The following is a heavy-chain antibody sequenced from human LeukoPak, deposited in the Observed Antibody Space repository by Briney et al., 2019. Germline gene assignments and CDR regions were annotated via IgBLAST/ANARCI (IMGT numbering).Heavy chain of an antibody. V-gene: IGHV3-30*18. CDR3: AKDKSTYYYGSGSLPGVFLDY. J-gene: IGHJ4*02. D-gene: IGHD3-10*01. CDR2: ISFDGSYK. CDR1: GFTFSSYG. Sequence: GGSLRLSCAASGFTFSSYGMHWVRQAPGKGLECVVVISFDGSYKFYADSVKGRFTISRDNSKNTLYLQMNSLRAEDTAVYYCAKDKSTYYYGSGSLPGVFLDYWGQGTLVTVSS.